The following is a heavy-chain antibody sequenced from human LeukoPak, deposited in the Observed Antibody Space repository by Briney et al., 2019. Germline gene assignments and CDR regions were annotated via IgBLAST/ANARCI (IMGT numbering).Heavy chain of an antibody. D-gene: IGHD1-26*01. V-gene: IGHV3-48*04. J-gene: IGHJ4*02. CDR3: ASGMRVGPNI. Sequence: EWVSYISSSSDTIYYADSVKGRFTISRDNGKNSLYLQMNSLRAEDTAVYYCASGMRVGPNIWGQGTLVTVSS. CDR2: ISSSSDTI.